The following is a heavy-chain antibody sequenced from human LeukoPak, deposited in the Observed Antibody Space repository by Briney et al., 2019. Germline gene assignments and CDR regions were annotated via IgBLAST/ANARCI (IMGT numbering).Heavy chain of an antibody. Sequence: GGSLRLSCSASGFAFNTYAMHWVRQAPGKGLEYVSAISTDGGGTYYADSVKGRITISRDNSKNTLYLQMSSLRAEDTAVYYCVKYHNSCYSVWGQGTLVTVSS. D-gene: IGHD2-15*01. CDR3: VKYHNSCYSV. J-gene: IGHJ4*02. CDR2: ISTDGGGT. V-gene: IGHV3-64D*06. CDR1: GFAFNTYA.